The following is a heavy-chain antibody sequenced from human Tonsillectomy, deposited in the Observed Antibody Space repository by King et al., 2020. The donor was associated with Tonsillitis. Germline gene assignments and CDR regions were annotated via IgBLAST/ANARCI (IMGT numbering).Heavy chain of an antibody. CDR1: GFTFSSYG. CDR3: ATACDGGDCYSNY. Sequence: VQLVESGGGVVQPGRSLRLSCAASGFTFSSYGMHWVRQAPGKGLEWVTTISYEGSHKYYADSVKGRFTISRDNSKKNLFLQMNRLKPEDTAVYYCATACDGGDCYSNYWGQGTLVTVSS. J-gene: IGHJ4*02. V-gene: IGHV3-30*03. CDR2: ISYEGSHK. D-gene: IGHD2-21*02.